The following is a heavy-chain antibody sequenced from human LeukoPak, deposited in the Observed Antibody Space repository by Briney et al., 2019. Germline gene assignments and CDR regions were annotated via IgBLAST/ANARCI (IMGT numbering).Heavy chain of an antibody. CDR2: IKSKTDGGTT. J-gene: IGHJ4*02. D-gene: IGHD2-2*01. Sequence: GESLKISCKGSGYSFTSYWIGWVRQMPGKGLEWVGRIKSKTDGGTTDYAAPVKGRFTISRDDSKNTLYLQMNSLKTEDTAVYYCTTGELGYCSSTSCYSDYWGQGTLVTVSS. CDR1: GYSFTSYW. CDR3: TTGELGYCSSTSCYSDY. V-gene: IGHV3-15*01.